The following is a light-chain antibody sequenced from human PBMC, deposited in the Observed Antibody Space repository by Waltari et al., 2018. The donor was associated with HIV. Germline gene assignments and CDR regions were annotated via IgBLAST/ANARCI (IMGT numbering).Light chain of an antibody. Sequence: EILLTQSPATLSLSPGESATLSCRASQAVSNFLAWYQQKPGQAPRLLIYDAFKRATDIPDRFSGSGSGADFTLTISSLEPEDFAVYYCQHRSNGPPSTFGQGTKLEIK. V-gene: IGKV3-11*01. J-gene: IGKJ2*02. CDR1: QAVSNF. CDR2: DAF. CDR3: QHRSNGPPST.